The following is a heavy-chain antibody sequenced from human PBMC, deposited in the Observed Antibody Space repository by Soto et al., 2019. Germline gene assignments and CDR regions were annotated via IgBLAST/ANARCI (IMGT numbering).Heavy chain of an antibody. CDR1: GGSIDSGDYY. V-gene: IGHV4-61*08. J-gene: IGHJ5*02. Sequence: PSETLSLTCTVSGGSIDSGDYYWSWIRQPPGKGLEWIGYVYYSGTTNYNPFLKSRVTLSLDKSKNQFSLILNSVTAADTAVYYCARVGPWVPYYYDSSPYTFENWFDPWGQGTLVTVSS. CDR3: ARVGPWVPYYYDSSPYTFENWFDP. D-gene: IGHD3-22*01. CDR2: VYYSGTT.